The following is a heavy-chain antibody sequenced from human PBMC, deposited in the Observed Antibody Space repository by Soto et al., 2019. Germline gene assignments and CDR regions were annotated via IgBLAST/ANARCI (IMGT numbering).Heavy chain of an antibody. CDR1: GFTFSSYA. J-gene: IGHJ6*02. CDR3: ARELGYCSSTSCKRHYYYYGMDV. Sequence: GGSLRLSCSASGFTFSSYAMHWVRQAPGKGLEWVAVISYDGSNKYYADSVKGRFTISRDNSKNTLYLQMNSLRAEDTAVYYCARELGYCSSTSCKRHYYYYGMDVWGQGTTVTVSS. D-gene: IGHD2-2*01. V-gene: IGHV3-30-3*01. CDR2: ISYDGSNK.